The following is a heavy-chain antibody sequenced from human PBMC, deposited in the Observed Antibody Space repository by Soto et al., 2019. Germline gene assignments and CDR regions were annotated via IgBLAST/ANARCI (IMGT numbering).Heavy chain of an antibody. CDR3: ARERLAVAGGGFDY. J-gene: IGHJ4*02. CDR1: GYTFTGYY. D-gene: IGHD6-19*01. V-gene: IGHV1-2*04. CDR2: INPNSGGT. Sequence: VASVQVSCKASGYTFTGYYMHWVRQAPGQGLEWLGWINPNSGGTNYAQKFQGWVTMTRDTSISTAYMELSRLRSDDTAVYYCARERLAVAGGGFDYWGQGTLVTSPQ.